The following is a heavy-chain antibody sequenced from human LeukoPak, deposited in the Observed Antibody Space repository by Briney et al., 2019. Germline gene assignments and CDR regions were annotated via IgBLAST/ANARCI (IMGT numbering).Heavy chain of an antibody. Sequence: ASVKVSCKASGYTFTGYYMHWVRQAPGQGLEWMGWINPNSGGTNYAQKFQGWVTMTRDTSISTAYMELSRLRSDDTAVYYCETGYLLTGHYYGMDVWGTGTTVTVSS. V-gene: IGHV1-2*04. J-gene: IGHJ6*04. CDR3: ETGYLLTGHYYGMDV. D-gene: IGHD1-14*01. CDR1: GYTFTGYY. CDR2: INPNSGGT.